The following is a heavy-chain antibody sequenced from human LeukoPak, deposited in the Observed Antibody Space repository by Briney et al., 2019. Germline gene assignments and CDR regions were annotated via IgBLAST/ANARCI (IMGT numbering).Heavy chain of an antibody. D-gene: IGHD3-10*01. Sequence: GGSLRLSCAASGFTVSSNYMSWVRQAPGKGLEWVSVIYSGGSTYYADSVKGRFTISRDNSKNTLYHQMNSLRAEDTAVYYCARTLLWFGEFYLDYWGQGTLVTVSS. V-gene: IGHV3-53*01. CDR3: ARTLLWFGEFYLDY. J-gene: IGHJ4*02. CDR1: GFTVSSNY. CDR2: IYSGGST.